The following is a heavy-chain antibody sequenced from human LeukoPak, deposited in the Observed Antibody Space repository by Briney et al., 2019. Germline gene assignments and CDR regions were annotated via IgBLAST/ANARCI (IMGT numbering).Heavy chain of an antibody. J-gene: IGHJ6*02. V-gene: IGHV3-30-3*01. CDR3: AKDLGGSSGWYVGYYYYGMDV. D-gene: IGHD6-19*01. CDR2: ISYDGSNK. Sequence: PGRSLRLSCAASGFTFSSYAMHWVRQAPGKGLEWVAVISYDGSNKYYADSVKGRFTISRDNSKNTLYLQMNSLRAEDTAVYYCAKDLGGSSGWYVGYYYYGMDVWGQGTTVTVSS. CDR1: GFTFSSYA.